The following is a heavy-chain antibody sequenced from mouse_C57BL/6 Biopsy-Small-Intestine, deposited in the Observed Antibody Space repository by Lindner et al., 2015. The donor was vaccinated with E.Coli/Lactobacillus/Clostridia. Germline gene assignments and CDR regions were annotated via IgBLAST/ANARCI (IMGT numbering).Heavy chain of an antibody. Sequence: VQLQDLGLRCEPGASVKLSCKASGYIFTNYWIHWVKQRPGQGLEWIGKIDPSDSETHYNTKFKDKATLTVDKSSSTAYMQFSSLTSEDSAVYYCARGNDYDEGFAYWGQGTLVTVSA. V-gene: IGHV1-52*01. J-gene: IGHJ3*01. CDR1: GYIFTNYW. CDR2: IDPSDSET. D-gene: IGHD2-4*01. CDR3: ARGNDYDEGFAY.